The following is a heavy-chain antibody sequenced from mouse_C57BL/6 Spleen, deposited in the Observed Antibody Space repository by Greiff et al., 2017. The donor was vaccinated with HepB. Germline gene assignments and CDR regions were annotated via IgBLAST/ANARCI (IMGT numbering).Heavy chain of an antibody. CDR1: GFTFRDYY. CDR2: ISNGGGST. Sequence: EVKLVESGGGLVQPGGSLKLSCAASGFTFRDYYMYWVRQTPEKRLEWVAYISNGGGSTDYPDTVKGRYTISRDNAKNTLYLQMSRLKSEDTAMYYCSRHEGSINLLLRYWYFDVWGTRTTVTVSS. D-gene: IGHD1-1*01. CDR3: SRHEGSINLLLRYWYFDV. J-gene: IGHJ1*03. V-gene: IGHV5-12*01.